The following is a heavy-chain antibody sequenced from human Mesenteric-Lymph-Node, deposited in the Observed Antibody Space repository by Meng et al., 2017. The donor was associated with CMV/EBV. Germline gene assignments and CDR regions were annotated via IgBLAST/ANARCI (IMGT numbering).Heavy chain of an antibody. D-gene: IGHD6-19*01. CDR3: ARVAGDPLYYYYGMDV. V-gene: IGHV3-69-1*02. Sequence: GESLKISCPASGFTFSSYAMTWVRQAPGKGLEWVSFISTSSTIYFADSVKGRFTISRDNAKNSLYLQMSSLRAEDTAVYYCARVAGDPLYYYYGMDVWGQGTTVTVSS. J-gene: IGHJ6*02. CDR2: ISTSSTI. CDR1: GFTFSSYA.